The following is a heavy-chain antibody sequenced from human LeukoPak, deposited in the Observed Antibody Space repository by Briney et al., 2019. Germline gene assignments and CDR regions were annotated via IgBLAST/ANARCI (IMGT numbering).Heavy chain of an antibody. J-gene: IGHJ3*02. D-gene: IGHD3-3*01. Sequence: AGSLRLSCAASGFTFSNAWMNWVRQAPGKGLEWVGRIYSKTDGGTTDYAAPVKGRFTISRDDSKNTLYLQMNSLKTEDTALYYCTTGFFGVVNDAFDIWGQGTMVTVSS. CDR1: GFTFSNAW. CDR2: IYSKTDGGTT. V-gene: IGHV3-15*01. CDR3: TTGFFGVVNDAFDI.